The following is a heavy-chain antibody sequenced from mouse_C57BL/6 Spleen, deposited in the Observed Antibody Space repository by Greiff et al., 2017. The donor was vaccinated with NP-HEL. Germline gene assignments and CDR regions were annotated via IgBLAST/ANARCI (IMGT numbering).Heavy chain of an antibody. D-gene: IGHD2-1*01. CDR3: ARKVYYAKRAWFAY. J-gene: IGHJ3*01. V-gene: IGHV1-54*01. Sequence: QVHVKQSGAELVRPGTSVKVSCKASGYAFTNYLIEWVKQRPGQGLEWIGVINPGSGGTNYNEKFKGKATLTADKSSSTAYMQLSSLTSEDSAVYFCARKVYYAKRAWFAYWGQGTLVTVSA. CDR2: INPGSGGT. CDR1: GYAFTNYL.